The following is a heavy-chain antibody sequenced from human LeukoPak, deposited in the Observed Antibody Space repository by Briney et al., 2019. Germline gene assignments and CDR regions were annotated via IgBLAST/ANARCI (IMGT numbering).Heavy chain of an antibody. J-gene: IGHJ5*02. CDR1: GGSFSGYY. V-gene: IGHV4-34*01. CDR3: ARTPHYYGSGSYYRYNWFDP. CDR2: INHSGST. D-gene: IGHD3-10*01. Sequence: SEALSLTCAVYGGSFSGYYWSWIRQPPGKGLEWIGEINHSGSTNYNPSLKSRVTISVDTSKNQFSLKLSSVTAADTAVYYCARTPHYYGSGSYYRYNWFDPWGQGTLVTVSS.